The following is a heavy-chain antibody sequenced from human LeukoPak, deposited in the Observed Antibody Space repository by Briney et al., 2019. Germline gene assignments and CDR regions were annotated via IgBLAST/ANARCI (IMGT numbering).Heavy chain of an antibody. CDR2: IIPIFGTA. CDR1: GYTFTSYY. Sequence: SVKDSCKPSGYTFTSYYMHWVRQAPGQGLEWMGGIIPIFGTANYAQKLQGRVTIAADESTSTAYMELSSLRSEDTAVYYCARPGYSFGGYYTFDYWGQGTLVTVSS. D-gene: IGHD3-3*01. V-gene: IGHV1-69*13. CDR3: ARPGYSFGGYYTFDY. J-gene: IGHJ4*02.